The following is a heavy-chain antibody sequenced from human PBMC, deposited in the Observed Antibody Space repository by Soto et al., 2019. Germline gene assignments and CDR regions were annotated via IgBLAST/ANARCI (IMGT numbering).Heavy chain of an antibody. Sequence: ASVKVSCKASGYTFTSYGISWVRQAPGQGLEWMGWISAYNGNTNYAQKLQGRVTMTTDTSTSTAYMELRSLRSDDTAVYYCARDTMNLLVRAVYNWFDTWGQGTLVTVSS. CDR1: GYTFTSYG. J-gene: IGHJ5*02. CDR3: ARDTMNLLVRAVYNWFDT. CDR2: ISAYNGNT. D-gene: IGHD2-2*01. V-gene: IGHV1-18*04.